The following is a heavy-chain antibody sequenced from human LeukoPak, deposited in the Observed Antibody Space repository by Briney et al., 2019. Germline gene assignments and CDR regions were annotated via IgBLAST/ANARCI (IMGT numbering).Heavy chain of an antibody. Sequence: PSETLSLTCAVYGGSFSGYYWSWIRQPPGKGLEWIGEINHSGSTNYNPSLKSRVTISVDTSKNQFSPKLSSVTAADTAVYYCASMSVDTAMVVAYYYMDVWGKGTTVTVSS. CDR2: INHSGST. V-gene: IGHV4-34*01. J-gene: IGHJ6*03. CDR3: ASMSVDTAMVVAYYYMDV. CDR1: GGSFSGYY. D-gene: IGHD5-18*01.